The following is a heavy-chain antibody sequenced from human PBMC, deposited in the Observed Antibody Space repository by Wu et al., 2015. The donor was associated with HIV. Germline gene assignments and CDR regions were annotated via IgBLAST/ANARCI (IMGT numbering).Heavy chain of an antibody. Sequence: QVQLVQSGAEVKKPGASVKVSCKASGDTFTSYYMHWVRQAPGQGLEWMGIINPSGGSTSYAQKFQGRVTMTRDTSTSTAYMELSSLRSDDTAVYYCASWTLITEIGDRWFDPWGQGTLVIVSS. CDR3: ASWTLITEIGDRWFDP. CDR1: GDTFTSYY. D-gene: IGHD2-21*01. V-gene: IGHV1-46*01. CDR2: INPSGGST. J-gene: IGHJ5*02.